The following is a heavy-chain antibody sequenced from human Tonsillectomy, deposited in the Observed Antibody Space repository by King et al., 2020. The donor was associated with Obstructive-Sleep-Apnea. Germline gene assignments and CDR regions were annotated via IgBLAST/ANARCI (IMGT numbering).Heavy chain of an antibody. Sequence: VQLVESGGGVVQPGRSLRLSCAASGFTFSSYAMHWVRQAPGKGLEWVAVISYDGSNKYYADSVKGRFTISRDNSKNTLYLQMNSLRPEDTAVYYGAGRGLCGQGTLVTVSS. D-gene: IGHD3-10*01. CDR2: ISYDGSNK. V-gene: IGHV3-30-3*01. J-gene: IGHJ4*02. CDR1: GFTFSSYA. CDR3: AGRGL.